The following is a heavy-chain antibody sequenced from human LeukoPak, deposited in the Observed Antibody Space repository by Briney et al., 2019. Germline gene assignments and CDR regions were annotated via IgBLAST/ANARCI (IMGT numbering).Heavy chain of an antibody. J-gene: IGHJ6*03. CDR2: INHNGST. CDR3: ARRVKQWLPNYYYYYMDV. CDR1: GGSFSGYY. V-gene: IGHV4-34*01. Sequence: SETLSLTCAVYGGSFSGYYWSWIRQPPGKGLEWIGEINHNGSTNYNPSLKSRVTISVDTSKNQFSLKLSSVTAADTAVYYCARRVKQWLPNYYYYYMDVWGKGTTVTVSS. D-gene: IGHD6-19*01.